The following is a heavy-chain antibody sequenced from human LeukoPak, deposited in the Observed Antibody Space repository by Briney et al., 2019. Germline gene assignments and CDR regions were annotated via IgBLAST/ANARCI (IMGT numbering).Heavy chain of an antibody. Sequence: ASVTVSCTASGGTFSSYAISWVRQAPGQGLEWMGGIIPVFGTANYAQKFQGRVTITADESTSTAYMELSSLRSEDTAVYYCARDVSGTTGYFDYWGQGTLVTVSS. D-gene: IGHD1-1*01. CDR3: ARDVSGTTGYFDY. CDR2: IIPVFGTA. CDR1: GGTFSSYA. V-gene: IGHV1-69*13. J-gene: IGHJ4*02.